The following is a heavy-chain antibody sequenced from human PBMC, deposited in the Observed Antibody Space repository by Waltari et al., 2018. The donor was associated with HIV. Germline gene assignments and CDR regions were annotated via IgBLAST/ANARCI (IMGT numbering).Heavy chain of an antibody. J-gene: IGHJ5*02. Sequence: QVQLQQWGAGLLKPSETLSLTCAVYGGSFSGYYWSWIRQPPGKGLEWIGEINHSGSTNYNPSLKSRVTISVDTSKNQFSLKLSSVTAADTAVYYCARGVPVPGYSSGWYPNWFDPWGQGTLVTVSS. V-gene: IGHV4-34*01. D-gene: IGHD6-19*01. CDR1: GGSFSGYY. CDR2: INHSGST. CDR3: ARGVPVPGYSSGWYPNWFDP.